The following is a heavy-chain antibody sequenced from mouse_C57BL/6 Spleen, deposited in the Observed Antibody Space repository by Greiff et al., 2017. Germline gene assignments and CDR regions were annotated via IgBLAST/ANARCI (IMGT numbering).Heavy chain of an antibody. CDR1: GFTFSSYA. CDR2: ISDGGSYT. Sequence: EVMLVESGGGLVKPGGSLKLSCAASGFTFSSYAMSLVRHTPDKRLEWVATISDGGSYTYYPDTAQGRFTISRDNAKNNLYLQMSQLKSEATAMYYCERGECFAYWGQGTTLTVSA. J-gene: IGHJ2*01. V-gene: IGHV5-4*03. CDR3: ERGECFAY.